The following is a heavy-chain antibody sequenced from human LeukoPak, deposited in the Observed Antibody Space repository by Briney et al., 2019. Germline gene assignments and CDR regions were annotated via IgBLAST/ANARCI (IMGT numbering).Heavy chain of an antibody. D-gene: IGHD6-19*01. CDR2: ISYDGSNK. CDR1: GFTFSSYG. J-gene: IGHJ4*02. CDR3: AKDSAKGYSSGWSHY. Sequence: GRSLRLSCAASGFTFSSYGMHWVRQAPGKGLEWVAVISYDGSNKYYADSVKGRFTISRDNSKNTLYLQMNSLRAEDTAVYYCAKDSAKGYSSGWSHYWGQGTLVTVSS. V-gene: IGHV3-30*18.